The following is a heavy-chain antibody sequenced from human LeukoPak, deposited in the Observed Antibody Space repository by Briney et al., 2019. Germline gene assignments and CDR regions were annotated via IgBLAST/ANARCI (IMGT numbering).Heavy chain of an antibody. CDR3: AREYVDTYLYYYGMDV. J-gene: IGHJ6*02. D-gene: IGHD2/OR15-2a*01. Sequence: GGSLRLSCAASGFTFSSYGMHWVRQAPGKGLEWVAVIWYDGSNKYYADSVKGRFTISRDNSKNTLYLQMNSLRAEDTAVYYCAREYVDTYLYYYGMDVWGQGTTVTVSS. CDR1: GFTFSSYG. V-gene: IGHV3-33*01. CDR2: IWYDGSNK.